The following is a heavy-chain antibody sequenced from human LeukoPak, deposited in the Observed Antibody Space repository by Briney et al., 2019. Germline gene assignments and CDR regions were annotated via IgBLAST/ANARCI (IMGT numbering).Heavy chain of an antibody. CDR1: GGTFSIYA. CDR3: ARGGYGDYYYYYGMDV. Sequence: GSSVKVSCKASGGTFSIYAISWVRHAPGQGLEWMGGIIPIFGRANYAQKFQGRIRRTADESTSTAYMELSSLRSEDTAVYYCARGGYGDYYYYYGMDVWGQGTTVTVSS. V-gene: IGHV1-69*01. CDR2: IIPIFGRA. D-gene: IGHD4-17*01. J-gene: IGHJ6*02.